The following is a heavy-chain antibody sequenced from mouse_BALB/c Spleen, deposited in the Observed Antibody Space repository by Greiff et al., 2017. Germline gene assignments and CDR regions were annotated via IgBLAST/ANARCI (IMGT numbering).Heavy chain of an antibody. D-gene: IGHD1-1*01. V-gene: IGHV1-82*01. Sequence: VQLQQSGPELVKPGASVKISCKASGYAFSSSWMNWVKQRPGQGLEWIGRIYPGDGDTNYNGKFKGKATLTADKSSSTAYMQLSSLTSVDSAVYFCARRETTVVATDDYWGQGTTLTVSS. CDR2: IYPGDGDT. CDR3: ARRETTVVATDDY. CDR1: GYAFSSSW. J-gene: IGHJ2*01.